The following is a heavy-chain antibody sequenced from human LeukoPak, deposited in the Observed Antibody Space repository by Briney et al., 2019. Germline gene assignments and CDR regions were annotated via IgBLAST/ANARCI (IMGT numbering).Heavy chain of an antibody. D-gene: IGHD7-27*01. CDR3: VKVTGDGAFDI. J-gene: IGHJ3*02. CDR1: GFTFSSYA. Sequence: GGSLRLSCSASGFTFSSYAMDWVRQAPGKGLEYVSAISSNGGITYYADSVKGRFTISRDNSKNTLCLQMGSLRAEDTAVYYCVKVTGDGAFDIWGQGTMVTVSS. V-gene: IGHV3-64D*06. CDR2: ISSNGGIT.